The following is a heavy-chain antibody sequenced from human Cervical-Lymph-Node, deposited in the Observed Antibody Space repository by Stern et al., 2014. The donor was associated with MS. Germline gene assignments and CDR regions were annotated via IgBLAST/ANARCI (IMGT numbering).Heavy chain of an antibody. Sequence: QVQLGQSGAEVKKPGASVKVSCKASGYTFTSYDINWVRQATGQGLEWMGWMNPNSGNTGYAQKFQGRVTMTRNTSISTAYMELSSLRSEDTAVYYCARYSIAVAGEDYWGQGTLVTVSS. CDR1: GYTFTSYD. CDR2: MNPNSGNT. CDR3: ARYSIAVAGEDY. V-gene: IGHV1-8*01. J-gene: IGHJ4*02. D-gene: IGHD6-19*01.